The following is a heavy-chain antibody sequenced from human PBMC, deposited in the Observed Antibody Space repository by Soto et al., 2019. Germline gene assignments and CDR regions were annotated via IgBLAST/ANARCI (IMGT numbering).Heavy chain of an antibody. J-gene: IGHJ4*02. CDR3: AKETGDSSGYYFTNFDY. CDR2: ISYDGSNK. CDR1: GFTFSSYG. V-gene: IGHV3-30*18. Sequence: GGSLRLSCAASGFTFSSYGMHWVRQAPGKGLEWVAVISYDGSNKYYADSVKGRFTISRDNSKNTLYLQMNSLRAEDTAVYYCAKETGDSSGYYFTNFDYWGQGTLVTVSS. D-gene: IGHD3-22*01.